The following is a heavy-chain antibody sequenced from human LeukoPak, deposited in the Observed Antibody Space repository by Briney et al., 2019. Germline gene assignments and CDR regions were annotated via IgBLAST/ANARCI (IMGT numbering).Heavy chain of an antibody. D-gene: IGHD6-19*01. V-gene: IGHV3-48*03. CDR2: ISSSGSTI. CDR1: GFTFSSYE. CDR3: AKDKASKWDEYSSGWAHFDY. J-gene: IGHJ4*02. Sequence: GGSLRLSCAASGFTFSSYEMNWVRQAPGKGLEWVSYISSSGSTIYYADSVKGRFTTSRDNSKNSLYLQMNSLRAEDTALYYCAKDKASKWDEYSSGWAHFDYWGQGTLVTVSS.